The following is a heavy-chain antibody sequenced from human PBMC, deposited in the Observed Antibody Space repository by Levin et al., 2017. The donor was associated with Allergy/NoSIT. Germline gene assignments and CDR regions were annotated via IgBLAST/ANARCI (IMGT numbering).Heavy chain of an antibody. Sequence: GGSLRLSCEDSGFTFSSYGMHWVRQAPGKGLEWVAVISDDGSKKHYADSVKGRFTISRDTSKNTFYLQMNSLRAEDTAVYYCAKDDDFWSGPFEYWGQGTLVTVSS. V-gene: IGHV3-30*18. CDR2: ISDDGSKK. CDR1: GFTFSSYG. D-gene: IGHD3-3*01. J-gene: IGHJ4*02. CDR3: AKDDDFWSGPFEY.